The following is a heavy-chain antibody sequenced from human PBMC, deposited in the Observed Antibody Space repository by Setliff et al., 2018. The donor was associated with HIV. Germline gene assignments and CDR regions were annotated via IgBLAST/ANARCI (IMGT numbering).Heavy chain of an antibody. D-gene: IGHD3-3*01. J-gene: IGHJ4*02. V-gene: IGHV4-4*02. CDR2: IYHSEYT. Sequence: SETLSLTCAVSGGSIGSDNWWTWVRQAPGKGLEWIGEIYHSEYTNYNPSLKSRVSMSVDKSKNQFSVKLTSVTAADTAVYFCAREKSITSAWYGGYYFDYWGQGTTVTVSS. CDR3: AREKSITSAWYGGYYFDY. CDR1: GGSIGSDNW.